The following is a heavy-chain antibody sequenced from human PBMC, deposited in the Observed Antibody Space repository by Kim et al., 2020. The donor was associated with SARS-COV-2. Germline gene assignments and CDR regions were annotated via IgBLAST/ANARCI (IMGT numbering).Heavy chain of an antibody. D-gene: IGHD3-3*01. V-gene: IGHV3-11*05. J-gene: IGHJ6*02. Sequence: GRFTISRDNAKNSLYLQMNSLRAEDTAVYYCARDDFWSGYAYYYYYGMDVWGQGTTVTASS. CDR3: ARDDFWSGYAYYYYYGMDV.